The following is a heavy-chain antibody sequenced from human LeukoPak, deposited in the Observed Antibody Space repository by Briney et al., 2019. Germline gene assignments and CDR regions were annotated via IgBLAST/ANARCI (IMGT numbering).Heavy chain of an antibody. J-gene: IGHJ4*02. Sequence: PGRSLRLSCAASGFTFSSYAMHRVRQAPGKGLEWVAVISYDGSNKYYADSVKGRFTISRDNSKNTLYLQMNSLRAEDTAVYYCAGYYYDSSGSFDYWGQGTLVTVSS. D-gene: IGHD3-22*01. CDR1: GFTFSSYA. CDR3: AGYYYDSSGSFDY. V-gene: IGHV3-30-3*01. CDR2: ISYDGSNK.